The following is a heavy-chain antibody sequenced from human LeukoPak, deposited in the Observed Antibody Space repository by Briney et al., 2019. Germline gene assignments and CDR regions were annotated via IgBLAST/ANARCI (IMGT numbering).Heavy chain of an antibody. Sequence: PSETLSLTCTVSGGSVTTYYWSWIRQFPGKRLEWIGHVHYRGSTNYNPSLKSRVTISVDTSKNQFSLKLSSVTAADTAVYYCASYYDFWSGTPFDIWGQGTMVTVSS. CDR1: GGSVTTYY. CDR3: ASYYDFWSGTPFDI. J-gene: IGHJ3*02. CDR2: VHYRGST. V-gene: IGHV4-59*02. D-gene: IGHD3-3*01.